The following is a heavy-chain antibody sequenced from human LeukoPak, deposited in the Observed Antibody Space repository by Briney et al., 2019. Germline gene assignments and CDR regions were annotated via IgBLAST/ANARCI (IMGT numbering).Heavy chain of an antibody. Sequence: GGSLRLSCAASGFTFSSYSMNWVRQAPGKGLEWVGRIKSKTDGGTTDYAAPVKGRFTISRDDSKNTLYLQMNSLKTEDTAVYYCTTDGEWTSAFDIWGQGTMVTVSS. J-gene: IGHJ3*02. CDR2: IKSKTDGGTT. V-gene: IGHV3-15*01. CDR3: TTDGEWTSAFDI. D-gene: IGHD3-10*01. CDR1: GFTFSSYS.